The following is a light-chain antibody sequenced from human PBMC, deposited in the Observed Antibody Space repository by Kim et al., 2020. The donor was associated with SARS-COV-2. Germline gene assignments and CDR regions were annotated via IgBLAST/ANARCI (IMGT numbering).Light chain of an antibody. CDR3: QQYNNWPRT. V-gene: IGKV3-15*01. Sequence: EIVMTQSPAPLSVSPGERATLSCRASQSLSSNLVWYQQKPGQAPRLLIYGASTRATGIPARFSGSGSGTEFTLTISSLQSEDFAVYYCQQYNNWPRTFGQGTKVDIK. J-gene: IGKJ1*01. CDR1: QSLSSN. CDR2: GAS.